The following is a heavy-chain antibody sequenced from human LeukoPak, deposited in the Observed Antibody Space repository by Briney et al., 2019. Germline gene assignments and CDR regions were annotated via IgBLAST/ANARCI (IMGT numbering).Heavy chain of an antibody. CDR1: GGSISSGSYF. J-gene: IGHJ5*02. CDR3: ARIYCSSTTCYFPSWFDP. V-gene: IGHV4-39*01. Sequence: SETLSLTCNVSGGSISSGSYFWGWVRQPPGKGLEWIGSIYYSGSTYYNPSLKSRVTISVDTSKNQFSLKLTSVTAGDTAVYYCARIYCSSTTCYFPSWFDPWGQGTLVTVSS. CDR2: IYYSGST. D-gene: IGHD2-2*01.